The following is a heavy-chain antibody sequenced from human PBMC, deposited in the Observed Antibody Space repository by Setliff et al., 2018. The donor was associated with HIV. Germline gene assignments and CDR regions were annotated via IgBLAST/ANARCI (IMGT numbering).Heavy chain of an antibody. J-gene: IGHJ4*02. CDR1: GYTFTSYD. Sequence: ASVKVSCKASGYTFTSYDINWVRQATGQGLEWMGWVNPNSGNTGYAQKFQGRVTMTRNTSISTAYMELSSLRSDDTAIYYCAKPFGSDGSRQLDSWGQGTLVTVSS. D-gene: IGHD2-15*01. V-gene: IGHV1-8*02. CDR2: VNPNSGNT. CDR3: AKPFGSDGSRQLDS.